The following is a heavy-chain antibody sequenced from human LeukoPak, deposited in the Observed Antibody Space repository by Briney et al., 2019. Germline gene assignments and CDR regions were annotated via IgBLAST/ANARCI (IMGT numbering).Heavy chain of an antibody. J-gene: IGHJ4*02. V-gene: IGHV3-23*01. CDR1: GFTFSDYY. Sequence: GGSLRLSCAASGFTFSDYYMSWIRQAPGKGLEWVSAISGSGGSTYYADSVKGRFTISRDNSKNTLYLQMNSLRAEDTAVYYCAKGYSSSWYDPFDYWGQGTLVTVSS. CDR2: ISGSGGST. CDR3: AKGYSSSWYDPFDY. D-gene: IGHD6-13*01.